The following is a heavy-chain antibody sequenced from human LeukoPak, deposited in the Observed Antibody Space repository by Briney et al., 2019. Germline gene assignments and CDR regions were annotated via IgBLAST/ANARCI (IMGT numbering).Heavy chain of an antibody. D-gene: IGHD3-10*01. CDR1: GGSFSGYY. CDR3: ATRAFRYYYGSGSPSRHFDY. CDR2: INHSGST. V-gene: IGHV4-34*01. Sequence: SETLSLTCAVYGGSFSGYYWSWIRQPPGKGLEWIGEINHSGSTNYNPSLKSRVTISVDTSKNQFSLKLSSVTAADTAVYYWATRAFRYYYGSGSPSRHFDYWGQGTLVTVSS. J-gene: IGHJ4*02.